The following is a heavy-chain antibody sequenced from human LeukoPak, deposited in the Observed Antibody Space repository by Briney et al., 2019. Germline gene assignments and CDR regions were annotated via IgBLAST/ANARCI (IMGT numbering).Heavy chain of an antibody. CDR2: IKSRIHGGTT. CDR1: TFTLSNAW. J-gene: IGHJ4*02. Sequence: PGGSLRLSCTASTFTLSNAWMHWVRQAPGKGLEWVSRIKSRIHGGTTDYAAPVKGRFTISRDDSTNAFFLLINSLKSEDTAVYYCYTDLAGWGQGTLVTVSS. CDR3: YTDLAG. V-gene: IGHV3-15*07.